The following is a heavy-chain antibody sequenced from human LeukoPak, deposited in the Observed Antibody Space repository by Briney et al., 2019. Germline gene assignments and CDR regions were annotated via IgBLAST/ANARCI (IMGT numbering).Heavy chain of an antibody. D-gene: IGHD1-26*01. CDR3: AKLSSGTYNPVDY. Sequence: PGGSLRLSCGASGSTFSSFAMSWVRQAPGKGLEWVSAISGSGGSTFYAASVKGRFTISRDNSKDTLYLQMNSLRAEDTAVYYCAKLSSGTYNPVDYWGQGTLVTVSS. CDR1: GSTFSSFA. V-gene: IGHV3-23*01. CDR2: ISGSGGST. J-gene: IGHJ4*02.